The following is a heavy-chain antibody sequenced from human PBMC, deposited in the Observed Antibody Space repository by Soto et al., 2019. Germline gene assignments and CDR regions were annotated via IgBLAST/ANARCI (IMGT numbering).Heavy chain of an antibody. CDR2: IHPGDYNI. CDR3: ASPDNDYHHLDS. CDR1: GYTFTTYW. V-gene: IGHV5-51*01. D-gene: IGHD4-17*01. J-gene: IGHJ4*02. Sequence: PGESLKISCKGSGYTFTTYWIGWVRQMPGKGLEWMGIIHPGDYNIIYSPSFQDQVIISADKSISTAYLQWSSLKPSDTAMYYCASPDNDYHHLDSWGQGTLVTVSS.